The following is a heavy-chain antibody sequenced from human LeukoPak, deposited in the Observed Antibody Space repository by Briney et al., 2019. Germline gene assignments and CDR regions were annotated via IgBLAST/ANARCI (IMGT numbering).Heavy chain of an antibody. CDR2: ICPGDSDT. V-gene: IGHV5-51*01. CDR1: GYSFTSYW. CDR3: VRRGDTRWFDP. D-gene: IGHD5-18*01. Sequence: GESLKISCKGSGYSFTSYWIGWVRPMPGKGLEWMGIICPGDSDTRYSPSFQGQVTISADKSISTAYVQWNSLQASDTAMYYCVRRGDTRWFDPWGQGTLVIVSS. J-gene: IGHJ5*02.